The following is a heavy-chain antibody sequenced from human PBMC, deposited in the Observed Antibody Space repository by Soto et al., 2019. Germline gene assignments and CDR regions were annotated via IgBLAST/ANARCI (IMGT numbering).Heavy chain of an antibody. D-gene: IGHD2-21*01. CDR1: GYTFTSYY. V-gene: IGHV1-46*01. J-gene: IGHJ6*02. Sequence: ASVKVSCKASGYTFTSYYMHWVRQAPGQGLEWMGIINPSGGSTSYAQKFQGRVTMTRDTSTSTVYMELSSLRSEDTAVYYCATSGVVVNPLVYYYYGMDVWGQGTKVTVSS. CDR3: ATSGVVVNPLVYYYYGMDV. CDR2: INPSGGST.